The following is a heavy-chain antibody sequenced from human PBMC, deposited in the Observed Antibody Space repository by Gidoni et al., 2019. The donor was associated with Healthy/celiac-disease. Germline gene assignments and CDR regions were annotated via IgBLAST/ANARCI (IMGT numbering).Heavy chain of an antibody. J-gene: IGHJ5*02. CDR1: GSTFTGYY. D-gene: IGHD6-19*01. CDR3: ARGEGPGIAVAGEA. V-gene: IGHV1-2*02. Sequence: QVQLVQSGAEVKKPGASVKVSCMASGSTFTGYYMHRVRQAPGQGLEWMGWINPNSGGTNYAQKFQGRVTMTRDTSISTAYMELSRLRSDDTAVYYCARGEGPGIAVAGEAWGQGTLVTVSS. CDR2: INPNSGGT.